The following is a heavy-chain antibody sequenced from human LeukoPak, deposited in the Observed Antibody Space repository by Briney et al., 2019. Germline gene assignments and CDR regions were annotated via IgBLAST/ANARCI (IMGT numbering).Heavy chain of an antibody. CDR3: ATASSGLFY. V-gene: IGHV3-15*01. J-gene: IGHJ4*02. CDR2: IKRKTDGETT. D-gene: IGHD3-16*01. Sequence: PGESLRLSCAASGLTFSNAWMSWVRQAPGEGLEWVGRIKRKTDGETTEYVAPVKGRFTISRDDSKNTLYLQMNSLNTEDTGVYYCATASSGLFYWGQGTLVTVSS. CDR1: GLTFSNAW.